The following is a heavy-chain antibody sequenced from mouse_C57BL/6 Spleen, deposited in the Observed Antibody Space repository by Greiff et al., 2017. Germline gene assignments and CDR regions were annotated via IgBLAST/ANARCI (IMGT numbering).Heavy chain of an antibody. J-gene: IGHJ4*01. V-gene: IGHV1-39*01. CDR1: GYSFTDYN. D-gene: IGHD2-5*01. CDR2: INPNYGTT. Sequence: QLQESGPELVKPGASVKISCKASGYSFTDYNMNWVKQSNGKSLEWIGVINPNYGTTSYNQKFKGKATLTVDQSSSTAYMQLNSLTSEDSAVYYCARWNYSNYEGYAMDYWGQGTSVTVSS. CDR3: ARWNYSNYEGYAMDY.